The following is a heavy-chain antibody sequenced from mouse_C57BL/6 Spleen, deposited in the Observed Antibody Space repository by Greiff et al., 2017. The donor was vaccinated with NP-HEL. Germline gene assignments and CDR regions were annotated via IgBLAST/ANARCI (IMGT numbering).Heavy chain of an antibody. CDR3: ARERGLYYGSPYYFDY. D-gene: IGHD1-1*01. Sequence: VQLQQSGPELVKPGASVKISCKASGYAFSSSWMNWVKQRPGKGLEWIGRIYPGDGDTNYNGKFKGKATLTADKSSSTAYMQLSSLTSEDSAVYFCARERGLYYGSPYYFDYWGQGTTLTVSS. J-gene: IGHJ2*01. V-gene: IGHV1-82*01. CDR2: IYPGDGDT. CDR1: GYAFSSSW.